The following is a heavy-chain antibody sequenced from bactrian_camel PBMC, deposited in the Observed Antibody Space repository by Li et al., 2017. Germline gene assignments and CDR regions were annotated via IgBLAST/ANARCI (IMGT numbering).Heavy chain of an antibody. Sequence: HVQLVESGGGPVQAGGSLRLSCAASGYITGSYCMGWFRQVPGKEREGVASIASDGSTSYADSVKGRFTISKDNALNTLYLDMNSLEPEDAGMYYCAADIGMFGDSWDVRRKRSLRSSCRWNSWDQGTQVTVS. V-gene: IGHV3S56*01. CDR3: AADIGMFGDSWDVRRKRSLRSSCRWNS. CDR1: GYITGSYC. D-gene: IGHD6*01. J-gene: IGHJ6*01. CDR2: IASDGST.